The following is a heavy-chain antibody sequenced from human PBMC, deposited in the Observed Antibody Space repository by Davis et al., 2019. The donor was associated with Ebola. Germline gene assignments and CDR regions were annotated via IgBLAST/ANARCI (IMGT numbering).Heavy chain of an antibody. CDR2: IYYSGST. CDR1: GGSISSGGYY. CDR3: ARALTRDSGAHY. D-gene: IGHD6-19*01. Sequence: PSETLSLTCTVSGGSISSGGYYWSWIRQHPGKGLEWIGYIYYSGSTYYNPSLKSRVTISVDTSKNQFSLKLSSVTAADTAVYFCARALTRDSGAHYWGQGTLVTVSS. J-gene: IGHJ4*02. V-gene: IGHV4-31*03.